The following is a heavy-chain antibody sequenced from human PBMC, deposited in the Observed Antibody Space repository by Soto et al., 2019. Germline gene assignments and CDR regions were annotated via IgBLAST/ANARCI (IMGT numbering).Heavy chain of an antibody. D-gene: IGHD6-13*01. CDR2: IYYSGST. V-gene: IGHV4-59*12. CDR1: GGSISSYY. J-gene: IGHJ4*02. CDR3: ARDPFGIAAAGTH. Sequence: SETLSLTCTVSGGSISSYYWSWIRQPPGKGLEWIGYIYYSGSTNYNPSLKSRVTISVDTSKNQFSLKLSSVTAADTAVFYCARDPFGIAAAGTHWGQGTLVTVSS.